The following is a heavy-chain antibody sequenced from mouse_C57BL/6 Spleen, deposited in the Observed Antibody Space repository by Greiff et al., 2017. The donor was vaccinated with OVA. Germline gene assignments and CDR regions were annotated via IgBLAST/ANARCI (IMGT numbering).Heavy chain of an antibody. CDR2: IYPRSGNT. CDR3: ARKPYYYGSSQFAY. CDR1: GYTFTSYG. J-gene: IGHJ3*01. V-gene: IGHV1-81*01. Sequence: QVQLQQSGAELARPGASVKLSCKASGYTFTSYGISWVKQRPGQGLEWIGEIYPRSGNTYYNEKFKGKATLTADKSSSTAYMELRSLTSEDSAVYFGARKPYYYGSSQFAYWGQGTLVTVSA. D-gene: IGHD1-1*01.